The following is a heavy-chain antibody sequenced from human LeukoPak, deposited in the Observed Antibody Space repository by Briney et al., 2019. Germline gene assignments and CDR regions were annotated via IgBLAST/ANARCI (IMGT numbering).Heavy chain of an antibody. Sequence: KPSETLSLTCAVYGGSFSGYYWSWIRQPPGKGLEWIGEINHSGSTNYNPSLKSRVTISVDTSKNQFSLKLSSVTAADTAVYYCARHLIKVPTALMVRGVIDWFDPWGQGTLVTVSS. CDR3: ARHLIKVPTALMVRGVIDWFDP. V-gene: IGHV4-34*01. CDR2: INHSGST. CDR1: GGSFSGYY. J-gene: IGHJ5*02. D-gene: IGHD3-10*01.